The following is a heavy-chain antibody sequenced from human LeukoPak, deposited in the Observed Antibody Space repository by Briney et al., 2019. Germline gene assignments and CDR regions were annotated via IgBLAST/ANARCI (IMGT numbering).Heavy chain of an antibody. J-gene: IGHJ3*02. CDR1: GGYIGSYD. Sequence: SETLSLTCSISGGYIGSYDWSWIRQPPGKGLEWIGYISYSGSTTYNPSLNSRLTMSGDTSKNQFSLKLKSVTAADTAVYYCVRRGGTLDAFDIWGQGTMVIVSS. D-gene: IGHD3-10*01. CDR2: ISYSGST. V-gene: IGHV4-59*08. CDR3: VRRGGTLDAFDI.